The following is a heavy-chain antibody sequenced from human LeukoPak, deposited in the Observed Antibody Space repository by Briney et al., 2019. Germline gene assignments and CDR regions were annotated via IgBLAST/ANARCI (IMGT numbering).Heavy chain of an antibody. D-gene: IGHD1-1*01. Sequence: SVKVSCKASGGTFSSYTIAWVRQAPGQGLKWLGGIIPLFGSANYAQKFQGRVTITADESTSTAYMELSSLRSEDTAVYYCATPPTGTTTTGEFYFDSWGQGTLVTVSA. CDR1: GGTFSSYT. CDR3: ATPPTGTTTTGEFYFDS. V-gene: IGHV1-69*13. J-gene: IGHJ4*02. CDR2: IIPLFGSA.